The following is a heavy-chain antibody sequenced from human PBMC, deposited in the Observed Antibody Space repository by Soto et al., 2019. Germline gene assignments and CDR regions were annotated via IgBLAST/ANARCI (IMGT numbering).Heavy chain of an antibody. CDR1: GGTFSSYA. V-gene: IGHV1-69*13. J-gene: IGHJ4*02. Sequence: SVKVSCKASGGTFSSYAISWVRQAPGQGLEWMGAIIPMYGTANYAQKYQGRVTITADESTSTAYMELNSLRSEDTAMYYCARDLLGSHFYWGQGTQVTVSS. D-gene: IGHD1-26*01. CDR2: IIPMYGTA. CDR3: ARDLLGSHFY.